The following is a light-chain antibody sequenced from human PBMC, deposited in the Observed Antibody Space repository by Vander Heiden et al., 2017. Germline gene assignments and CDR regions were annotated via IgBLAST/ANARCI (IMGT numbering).Light chain of an antibody. V-gene: IGLV2-8*01. CDR2: EVS. CDR1: SIYVGGYNY. Sequence: QSALTPPPSASGSPGQSVTTSCSSTSIYVGGYNYVSWYQQHPGKAPKLMIYEVSKRPAGVPDRFSGSKSGNTASLTGSGLQAEDEADYYCSEYAGSNNLVFGGGTKLTVL. CDR3: SEYAGSNNLV. J-gene: IGLJ2*01.